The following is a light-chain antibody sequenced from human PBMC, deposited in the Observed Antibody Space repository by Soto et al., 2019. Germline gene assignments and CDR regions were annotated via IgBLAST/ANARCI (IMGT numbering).Light chain of an antibody. CDR3: SSYGGNNNLI. CDR1: SSDVGGYTY. Sequence: QSALTQPPSASGSPGQSVTISCTGTSSDVGGYTYVSWYQQYPGKAPKLMIYEVTKRPSGVPDRFSGSKSGNTASLTVSGLQAEDEADYYCSSYGGNNNLIFGGGTKLT. V-gene: IGLV2-8*01. J-gene: IGLJ2*01. CDR2: EVT.